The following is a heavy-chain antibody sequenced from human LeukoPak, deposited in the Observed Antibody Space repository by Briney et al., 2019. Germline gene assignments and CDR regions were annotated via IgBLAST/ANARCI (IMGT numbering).Heavy chain of an antibody. CDR1: GGSINSYY. V-gene: IGHV4-4*07. CDR3: ARDFLLQSEGLFDY. CDR2: FYISGST. D-gene: IGHD4-11*01. J-gene: IGHJ4*02. Sequence: AETLSLTCTVSGGSINSYYWSWIRQPAGKGLEWIGRFYISGSTNYKPSLKSRVTMSVDTSKNQFSLRLNSVTAADTAVYYCARDFLLQSEGLFDYWGQGTLVTV.